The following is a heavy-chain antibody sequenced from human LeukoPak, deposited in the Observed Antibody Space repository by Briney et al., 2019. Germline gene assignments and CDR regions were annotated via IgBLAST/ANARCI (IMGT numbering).Heavy chain of an antibody. CDR2: IGTAGDT. V-gene: IGHV3-13*01. Sequence: GGSLRLSCADSGFTLSSSDVHWGRQATGHRLAWVSAIGTAGDTYYPGSVKGRFTISRENAKNSLYLQMNSLRAGDTAVYYCARGHNNWFDPWGQGTLVTVSS. CDR1: GFTLSSSD. J-gene: IGHJ5*02. CDR3: ARGHNNWFDP.